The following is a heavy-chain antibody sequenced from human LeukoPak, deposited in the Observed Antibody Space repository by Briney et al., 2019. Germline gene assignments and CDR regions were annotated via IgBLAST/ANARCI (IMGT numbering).Heavy chain of an antibody. D-gene: IGHD3-3*01. J-gene: IGHJ4*02. CDR2: INHSGGT. CDR3: ARGPAIFGVVIIKPLDY. Sequence: PSETLSLTCAVYGGSFSGYYWSWIRQPPGKGLEWIGEINHSGGTNYNPSLKSRVTISLDTSKNQFSLKLSSVTAADTAAYYCARGPAIFGVVIIKPLDYWGQGTLVTVSS. V-gene: IGHV4-34*01. CDR1: GGSFSGYY.